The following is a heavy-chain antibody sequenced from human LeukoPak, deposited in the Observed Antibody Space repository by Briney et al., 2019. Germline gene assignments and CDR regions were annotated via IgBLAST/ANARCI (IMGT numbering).Heavy chain of an antibody. J-gene: IGHJ4*02. CDR2: ISAYNGNT. V-gene: IGHV1-18*01. Sequence: RASVKISCTASGYTFTRYGISWVRQAPGQGLEWMGWISAYNGNTNYAQKFQGRVTMTTDTSTSTVYMELRSLRSDDTAVYYCATSGYDFVYWGQGTLVTVSS. CDR1: GYTFTRYG. CDR3: ATSGYDFVY. D-gene: IGHD5-12*01.